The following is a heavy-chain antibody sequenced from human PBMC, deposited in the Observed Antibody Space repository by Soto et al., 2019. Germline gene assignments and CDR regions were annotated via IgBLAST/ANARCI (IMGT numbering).Heavy chain of an antibody. Sequence: AAVKGSCKASGYTFTGYYVHWVRQAPGQGLEWVGWINPNSGATTYAQKFQGRVTMTRDTSIITAHMELSRLRSDDTAMYYCARDMVSPIGDFDYWGQGTLVTVSS. V-gene: IGHV1-2*02. J-gene: IGHJ4*02. D-gene: IGHD3-10*01. CDR2: INPNSGAT. CDR1: GYTFTGYY. CDR3: ARDMVSPIGDFDY.